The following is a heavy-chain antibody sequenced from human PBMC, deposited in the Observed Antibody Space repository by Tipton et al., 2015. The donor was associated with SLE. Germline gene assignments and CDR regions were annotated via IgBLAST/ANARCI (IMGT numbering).Heavy chain of an antibody. CDR2: IYYSGST. Sequence: LRLSCNVSGGSMSSYYWSWIRQPPSKGLEWIGYIYYSGSTNYGSSFKSRVTMSLDMSRNQFSLKLNSMTAADTSVYFCARGTHFYGFFDSWGQRTLVTVSP. CDR3: ARGTHFYGFFDS. J-gene: IGHJ4*02. CDR1: GGSMSSYY. D-gene: IGHD3-3*02. V-gene: IGHV4-59*12.